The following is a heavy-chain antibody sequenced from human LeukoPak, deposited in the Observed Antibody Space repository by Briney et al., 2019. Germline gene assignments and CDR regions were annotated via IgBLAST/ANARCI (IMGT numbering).Heavy chain of an antibody. CDR1: GYTFTSYG. V-gene: IGHV1-18*01. D-gene: IGHD3-3*01. CDR2: ISAYNGNT. CDR3: ARGRAIFGGTYIEAWFDP. J-gene: IGHJ5*02. Sequence: ASVKVSCTASGYTFTSYGISWVRQAPGQGLEWMGWISAYNGNTNYAQKLQGRVTMTTDTSTSTAYMELRSLRSDDTAVYYCARGRAIFGGTYIEAWFDPWGQGTLVTVSS.